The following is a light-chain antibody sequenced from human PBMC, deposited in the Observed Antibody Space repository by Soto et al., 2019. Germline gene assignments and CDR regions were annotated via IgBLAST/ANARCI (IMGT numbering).Light chain of an antibody. V-gene: IGKV1-5*03. CDR1: QSISSW. J-gene: IGKJ1*01. Sequence: DIQMTQSPSTLSASVGDRVTITCRASQSISSWLAWYQQKPGKAPKLLIYKASSLESGVPSRFSGSGSGTEFTLTISSLQPDDFATYYCQQYNYYSPWTFGQGTKVDIK. CDR3: QQYNYYSPWT. CDR2: KAS.